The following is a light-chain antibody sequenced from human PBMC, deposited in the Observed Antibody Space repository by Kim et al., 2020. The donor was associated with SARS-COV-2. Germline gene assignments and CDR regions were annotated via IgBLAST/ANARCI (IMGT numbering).Light chain of an antibody. Sequence: DIQITQSPSSLSASVGDRVTITCRISQNINSHLNWYHQKPGRAPKLLIYAASTLQGGGPSRFSGSGSETDFTHTISSLQPEDFATYFCQQTYISTCTFGPGTKVDIK. J-gene: IGKJ3*01. V-gene: IGKV1-39*01. CDR2: AAS. CDR3: QQTYISTCT. CDR1: QNINSH.